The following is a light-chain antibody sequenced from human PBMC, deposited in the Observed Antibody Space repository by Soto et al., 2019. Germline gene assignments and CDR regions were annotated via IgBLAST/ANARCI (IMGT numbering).Light chain of an antibody. Sequence: DIQMTQSPSSLSASVGDRVTITCRASQSIRSYLNWYQQKPGKAPKLLIYAAYSLQSGVPSRFTGSGSGTDFTLTIRGLQPEDFASYFCQQSYSTPRTFGQGTKVEIK. CDR2: AAY. V-gene: IGKV1-39*01. J-gene: IGKJ1*01. CDR3: QQSYSTPRT. CDR1: QSIRSY.